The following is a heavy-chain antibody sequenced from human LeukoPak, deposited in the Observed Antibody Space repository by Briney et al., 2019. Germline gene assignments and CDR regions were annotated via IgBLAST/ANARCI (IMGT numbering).Heavy chain of an antibody. J-gene: IGHJ6*02. V-gene: IGHV1-8*01. CDR3: ARGRARYGMDV. CDR1: GYTFTSYD. Sequence: ASVKVSCKAYGYTFTSYDINWVRQATGQGLEWMGWMNPNSGNTVYTQRFQGRVTMTRYTSTSTAYMELSNLRSEDTAVYYCARGRARYGMDVWGQGTTVTVSS. CDR2: MNPNSGNT.